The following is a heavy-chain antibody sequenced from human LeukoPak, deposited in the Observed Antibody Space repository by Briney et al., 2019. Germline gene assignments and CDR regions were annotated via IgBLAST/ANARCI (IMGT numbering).Heavy chain of an antibody. V-gene: IGHV4-30-2*01. Sequence: SQTLSLTCAVSGGSISSGGYSWSWIRQPPGKGLEWIGYIYHSGSTYYNPSLKSRVTISVDRSKNQFSLKLSSVTAADTAVYYCARRAGIAAAAFFFDYWGQGTLVTVSS. CDR2: IYHSGST. CDR1: GGSISSGGYS. J-gene: IGHJ4*02. CDR3: ARRAGIAAAAFFFDY. D-gene: IGHD6-13*01.